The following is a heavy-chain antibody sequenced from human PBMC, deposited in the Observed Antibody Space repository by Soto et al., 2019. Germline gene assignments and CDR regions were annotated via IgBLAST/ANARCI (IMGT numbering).Heavy chain of an antibody. J-gene: IGHJ4*02. CDR3: ARDKITGLFDY. D-gene: IGHD2-8*02. CDR2: INHSGST. Sequence: PSETLSLTCAVYGGSFSDYYWTWIRQPPGTGLEWIGEINHSGSTNYNPSLKSRVTISVDTSKNQFSLKLTSVTAADTAVYYCARDKITGLFDYWGQGTLVTFSS. CDR1: GGSFSDYY. V-gene: IGHV4-34*01.